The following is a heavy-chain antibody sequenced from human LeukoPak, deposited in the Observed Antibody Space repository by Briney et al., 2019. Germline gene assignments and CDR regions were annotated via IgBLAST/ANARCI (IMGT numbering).Heavy chain of an antibody. Sequence: PGGSLRLSCEASGFSFSSYAMSWVRQAPGKGLEWVSIISGSGGSTYYADSVKGRFTISRDNSKNTLYLQMNSPRAEDTAVYYCARARGPFDYWGQGTLVTVSS. CDR2: ISGSGGST. V-gene: IGHV3-23*01. D-gene: IGHD5-24*01. J-gene: IGHJ4*02. CDR1: GFSFSSYA. CDR3: ARARGPFDY.